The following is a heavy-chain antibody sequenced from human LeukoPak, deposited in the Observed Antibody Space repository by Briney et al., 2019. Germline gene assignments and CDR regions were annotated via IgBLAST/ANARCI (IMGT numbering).Heavy chain of an antibody. CDR1: GYKFTSDW. CDR3: ARHVSGTYYYNAMDV. V-gene: IGHV5-51*01. Sequence: GESLKISCKGSGYKFTSDWIGWVRQMPGKGVEWMGIIYPGDSDTRYSPSFQGQVTMSADKSISTAYPQWSSLEASDTAIYYCARHVSGTYYYNAMDVWGQRTRVSVSS. CDR2: IYPGDSDT. J-gene: IGHJ6*02. D-gene: IGHD1-26*01.